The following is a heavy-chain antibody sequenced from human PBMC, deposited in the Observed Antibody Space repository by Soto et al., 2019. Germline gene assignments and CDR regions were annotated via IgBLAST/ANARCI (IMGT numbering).Heavy chain of an antibody. V-gene: IGHV3-13*05. CDR2: ISAAGDP. J-gene: IGHJ6*02. CDR3: ARTDRDFYGLDV. CDR1: GFTFRNYD. Sequence: EVQLVESGGGLVQPGGSLRLSCEASGFTFRNYDMHWVRQGTGKRLEWVSGISAAGDPDYADFVEGRFTISRENAQNSFFLQMNSLRVGDTAVYYCARTDRDFYGLDVWGQGTTVIVSS.